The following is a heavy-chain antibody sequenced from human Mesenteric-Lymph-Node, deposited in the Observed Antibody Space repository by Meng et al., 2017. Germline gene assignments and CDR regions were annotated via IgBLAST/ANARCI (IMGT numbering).Heavy chain of an antibody. V-gene: IGHV4-59*11. D-gene: IGHD4-17*01. CDR3: ARRVTTYSANWLDP. CDR1: GGSISGHY. Sequence: QGQVQELGQGLGKPSETLSLTCTVSGGSISGHYWNWIRQPPGKGLEWIGYIYDTGSTFYNPSLKTRVTISLETSKNQFSLTLDSVTAADTAVYYCARRVTTYSANWLDPWGQGTLVTVSS. J-gene: IGHJ5*02. CDR2: IYDTGST.